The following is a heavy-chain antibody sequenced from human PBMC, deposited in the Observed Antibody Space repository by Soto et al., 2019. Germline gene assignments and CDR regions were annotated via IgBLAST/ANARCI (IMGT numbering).Heavy chain of an antibody. Sequence: ASVKVSCKASGYIFTDYYMHWVRQAPGQELGWMGRINPNSGGTNYAQKFQGRVTMTRDTSISTAYMELSSLRSEDTAVHYCASKGAVAGTRDYYYGMDVWGQGTTVTVSS. D-gene: IGHD6-19*01. J-gene: IGHJ6*02. CDR3: ASKGAVAGTRDYYYGMDV. CDR2: INPNSGGT. V-gene: IGHV1-2*06. CDR1: GYIFTDYY.